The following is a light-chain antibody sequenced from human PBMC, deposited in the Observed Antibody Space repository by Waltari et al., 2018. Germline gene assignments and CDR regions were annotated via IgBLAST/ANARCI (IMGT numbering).Light chain of an antibody. Sequence: QLTQSPSTPSASVGDRVTITCRATANLDRWLAWYQQKPGKAPKLLIYKASNLEDGDPSRVSGGGSGTEFTLTINNLHPDDFATYYCQQYISSWTFGQGTKVESK. CDR1: ANLDRW. J-gene: IGKJ1*01. CDR2: KAS. CDR3: QQYISSWT. V-gene: IGKV1-5*03.